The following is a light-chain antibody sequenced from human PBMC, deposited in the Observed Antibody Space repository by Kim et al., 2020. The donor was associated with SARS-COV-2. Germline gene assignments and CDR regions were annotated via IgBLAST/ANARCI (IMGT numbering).Light chain of an antibody. V-gene: IGLV4-69*01. CDR2: LNSDGSH. J-gene: IGLJ3*02. CDR3: QTWGTGIRGV. Sequence: QPVLTQSPSASASLGASVKLTCTLSSGHSSYAIAWHQQQPDKGPRFLMKLNSDGSHNKGDGIPDRFSGSSSGAERYLTISSLQSEDEADYYCQTWGTGIRGVFGGGTQLTVL. CDR1: SGHSSYA.